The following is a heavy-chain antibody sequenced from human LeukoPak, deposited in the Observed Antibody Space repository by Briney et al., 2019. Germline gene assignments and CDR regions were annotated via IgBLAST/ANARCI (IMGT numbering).Heavy chain of an antibody. CDR1: GFAFNTYT. CDR3: ARDFADYGDFDY. Sequence: GGSLRLSCAASGFAFNTYTMNWFRQAPGKGLEWISYIDTSSDIIYYADSVMGRFTISRDNAKNSLYLQMNSLRGDDAAVHYCARDFADYGDFDYWGQGTPVTVSS. V-gene: IGHV3-48*01. CDR2: IDTSSDII. J-gene: IGHJ4*02. D-gene: IGHD4-17*01.